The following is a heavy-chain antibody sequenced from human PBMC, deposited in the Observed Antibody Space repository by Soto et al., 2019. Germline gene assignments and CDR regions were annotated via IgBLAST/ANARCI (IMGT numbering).Heavy chain of an antibody. D-gene: IGHD6-13*01. CDR1: GYTFTGYY. J-gene: IGHJ6*02. V-gene: IGHV1-2*02. CDR2: INPNSGGT. CDR3: ARVGIAAAGVDYYYYGMDV. Sequence: ASVKVSCKASGYTFTGYYMHWVRQAPGQGLEWMGWINPNSGGTNYAQKFQGRVTMTRDTSISTAYMELSRLRSDDTAVYYCARVGIAAAGVDYYYYGMDVWGQGTTVTVSS.